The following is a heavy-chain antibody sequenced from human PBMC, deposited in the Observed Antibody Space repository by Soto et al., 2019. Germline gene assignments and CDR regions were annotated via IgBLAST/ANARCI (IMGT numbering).Heavy chain of an antibody. D-gene: IGHD1-1*01. V-gene: IGHV3-48*02. CDR3: ARDGKGAAYTHGPYYFDY. CDR2: ITSTSSAI. Sequence: GGSLRLSCAVSGFPFSFYRMNWVRQAPGKGLEWISYITSTSSAINYADSVRGRFTISRDNAMRSLFLHMNSLRDEDTAVYYYARDGKGAAYTHGPYYFDYWGQGALITVSS. J-gene: IGHJ4*02. CDR1: GFPFSFYR.